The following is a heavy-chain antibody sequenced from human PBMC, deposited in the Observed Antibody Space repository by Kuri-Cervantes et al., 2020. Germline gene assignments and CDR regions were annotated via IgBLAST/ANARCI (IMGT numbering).Heavy chain of an antibody. CDR3: ARVGIGLIRGRYYFDS. J-gene: IGHJ4*02. CDR2: IYYSGST. D-gene: IGHD3-10*01. V-gene: IGHV4-59*01. Sequence: SETLSLTCTVSGASISSYYWSWIRQPPGKGLEWNGYIYYSGSTNYNPSLKSRVTISVDTSKNQFYLKLRSVTAADTAIYYCARVGIGLIRGRYYFDSWGQGTLVTVSS. CDR1: GASISSYY.